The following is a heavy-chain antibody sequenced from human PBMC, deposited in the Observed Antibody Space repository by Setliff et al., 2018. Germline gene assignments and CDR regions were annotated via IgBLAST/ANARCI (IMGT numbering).Heavy chain of an antibody. J-gene: IGHJ3*02. V-gene: IGHV1-2*04. CDR1: GYTFTGYY. Sequence: ASVKVSCKASGYTFTGYYMHWVRQAPGQGLEWMGWINPNSGGTNYAQKFQGWVTMTRDTSISTAYMELSRLRSDDTAVYYCARDLYDYVWGTYRYHDAFDIWGQGTMVTVSS. D-gene: IGHD3-16*02. CDR2: INPNSGGT. CDR3: ARDLYDYVWGTYRYHDAFDI.